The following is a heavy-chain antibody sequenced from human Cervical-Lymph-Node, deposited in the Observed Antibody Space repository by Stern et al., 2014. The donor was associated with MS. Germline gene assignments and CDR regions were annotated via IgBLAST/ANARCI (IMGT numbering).Heavy chain of an antibody. D-gene: IGHD3-16*01. CDR1: GFTFSNYW. CDR3: ARADWGSVDY. V-gene: IGHV3-7*01. J-gene: IGHJ4*02. CDR2: INQDGSEK. Sequence: EDQLVESGGGLVQPGGSLRLSCAASGFTFSNYWMSWVRQAPGKGLEWVANINQDGSEKYYVDSVKGRLTISRDNAKNSLYLQMNSLRAEDTAVYYCARADWGSVDYWGQGTLVTVSS.